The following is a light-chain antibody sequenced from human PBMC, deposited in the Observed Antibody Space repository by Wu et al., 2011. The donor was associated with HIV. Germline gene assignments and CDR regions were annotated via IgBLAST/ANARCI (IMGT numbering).Light chain of an antibody. CDR2: DAS. J-gene: IGKJ4*01. CDR3: QQRGYWGT. Sequence: ATLSLSYXGKKAPSPVGPVRVRWHLLCLVSQKPGQAPSLLIYDASTRATGIPARFSGSGSGTDFTLTISSLEPEDFAVYYCQQRGYWGTFGGGTKVETK. CDR1: RVRWHL. V-gene: IGKV3-11*01.